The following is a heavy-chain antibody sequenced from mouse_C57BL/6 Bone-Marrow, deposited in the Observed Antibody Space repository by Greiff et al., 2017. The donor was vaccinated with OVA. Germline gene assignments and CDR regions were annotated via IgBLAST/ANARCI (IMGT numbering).Heavy chain of an antibody. CDR1: GYTFTSYW. J-gene: IGHJ1*03. CDR3: TTLTGTWRYFDV. Sequence: VQLQQPGAELVKPGASVKMSCKASGYTFTSYWITWVKQRPGQGLERIGWIDPENGDTEYASKFQGKATITADTSSNTAYLQLSSLTSEDTAVYYCTTLTGTWRYFDVWGTGTTVTVSS. CDR2: IDPENGDT. D-gene: IGHD4-1*01. V-gene: IGHV14-4*01.